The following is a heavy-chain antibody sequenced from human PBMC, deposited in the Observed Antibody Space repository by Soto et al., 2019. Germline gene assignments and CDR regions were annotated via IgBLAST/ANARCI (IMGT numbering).Heavy chain of an antibody. Sequence: QVQLQESGPGLVKPSETLSLTCTVSAGSISGYYWSWIRQSPEKGLEWIGLVYYSGSTKYNPTLKSRVTISVDTSKNQFALNLRSVTAADTAVYYCAMTVTTLDNWFDPWGQGILVTVSS. CDR1: AGSISGYY. J-gene: IGHJ5*02. V-gene: IGHV4-59*08. CDR3: AMTVTTLDNWFDP. D-gene: IGHD4-4*01. CDR2: VYYSGST.